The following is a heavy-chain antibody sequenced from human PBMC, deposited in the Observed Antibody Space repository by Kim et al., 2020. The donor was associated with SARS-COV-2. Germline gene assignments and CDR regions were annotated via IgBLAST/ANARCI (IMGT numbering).Heavy chain of an antibody. Sequence: RGSLRLSCSASGFTFSSYAMHWVRQAPGKGLEYVSAISSNGGSTYYADSVKGRFTISRDNSKNTLYLQMSSLRAEDTAVYYCVKALDNRGAVVPFDYWGQGTLVTVSS. CDR3: VKALDNRGAVVPFDY. D-gene: IGHD2-15*01. J-gene: IGHJ4*02. CDR1: GFTFSSYA. CDR2: ISSNGGST. V-gene: IGHV3-64D*09.